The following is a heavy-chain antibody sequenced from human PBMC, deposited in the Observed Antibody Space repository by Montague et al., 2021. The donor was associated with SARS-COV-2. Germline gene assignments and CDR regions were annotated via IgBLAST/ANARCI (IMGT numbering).Heavy chain of an antibody. Sequence: SETLSLTCDVSGASISSHEWWSWVRHPSRKGLEWLGEIHCDGKTKYNPSSRSRVTMSVDKTNHQLSLILISATAADTAVYYCARICPSAWRQLDCWGQGILVTVSS. CDR1: GASISSHEW. CDR2: IHCDGKT. D-gene: IGHD6-19*01. J-gene: IGHJ4*02. CDR3: ARICPSAWRQLDC. V-gene: IGHV4-4*02.